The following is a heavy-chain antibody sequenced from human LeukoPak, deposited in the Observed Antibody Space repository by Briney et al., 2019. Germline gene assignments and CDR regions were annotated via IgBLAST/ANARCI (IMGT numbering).Heavy chain of an antibody. CDR3: TRLSSYNYYDSSGYYDAFDI. J-gene: IGHJ3*02. V-gene: IGHV3-73*01. D-gene: IGHD3-22*01. CDR1: GFTFSGSA. Sequence: GGSLRLSCAASGFTFSGSAMHWVRQASGKGLEWVGRIRSKANSYATAYAASVKGRFTISRDDSKNTAYLQMNSLKTEDTAVYYCTRLSSYNYYDSSGYYDAFDIWGQGTMVTVSS. CDR2: IRSKANSYAT.